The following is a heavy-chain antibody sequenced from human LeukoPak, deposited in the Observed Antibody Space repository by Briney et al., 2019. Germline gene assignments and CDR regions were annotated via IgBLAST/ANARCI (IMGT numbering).Heavy chain of an antibody. CDR3: ARDDRIGAAGTFDN. V-gene: IGHV3-53*01. Sequence: PGGSLRLSCAASGFTVSSNYMSWVRQAPGKGLEWVSVIYSGGAIHYADSVKGRFTISRGNSKNTLYLQMNSLRAEDTAVYFCARDDRIGAAGTFDNWGQGTLVTVSS. CDR1: GFTVSSNY. J-gene: IGHJ4*02. D-gene: IGHD6-13*01. CDR2: IYSGGAI.